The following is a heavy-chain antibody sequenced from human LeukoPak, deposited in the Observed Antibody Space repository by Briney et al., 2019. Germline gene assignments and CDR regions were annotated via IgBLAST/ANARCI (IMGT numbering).Heavy chain of an antibody. Sequence: PGGSLRLFCVVSGISLSNYGMTWVRQAPGKGLEWVSYISERGGSTAYADSVKGRFTISRDTSLNTLYLQMNNLRAEDTAVYFCAKRGVVIRGILVIGYHQEAYHYDFWGQGVLVTVSS. CDR2: ISERGGST. J-gene: IGHJ4*02. D-gene: IGHD3-10*01. V-gene: IGHV3-23*01. CDR1: GISLSNYG. CDR3: AKRGVVIRGILVIGYHQEAYHYDF.